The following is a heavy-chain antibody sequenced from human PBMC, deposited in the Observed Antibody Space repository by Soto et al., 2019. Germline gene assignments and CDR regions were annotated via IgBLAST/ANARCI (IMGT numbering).Heavy chain of an antibody. J-gene: IGHJ4*02. V-gene: IGHV3-23*01. D-gene: IGHD6-13*01. CDR1: GFTFSSYA. CDR3: ARGGAAAGGKGY. CDR2: ISGSGGST. Sequence: EVQLLESGGGLVQPGGSLRLYCAASGFTFSSYAMSWVRQAPGKGLEWVSAISGSGGSTYYADSVKGRFTISRDNSKNTLYLQMNSLRAEDTAVYYCARGGAAAGGKGYWGQGTLVTVSS.